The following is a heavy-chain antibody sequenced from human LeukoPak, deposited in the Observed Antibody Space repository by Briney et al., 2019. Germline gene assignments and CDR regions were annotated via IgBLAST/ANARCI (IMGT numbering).Heavy chain of an antibody. J-gene: IGHJ6*02. D-gene: IGHD3-10*02. V-gene: IGHV1-46*01. CDR1: GYTFTSYY. CDR3: ATHSTLLGVNYYGMDV. CDR2: INPSGGST. Sequence: ASVKVSCKASGYTFTSYYMHWVRQAPGQGLEWMGIINPSGGSTSYAQKFQGRVTMTRDTSTSTVYMELSSLRSEDTAVYYCATHSTLLGVNYYGMDVWGQGTTVTVSS.